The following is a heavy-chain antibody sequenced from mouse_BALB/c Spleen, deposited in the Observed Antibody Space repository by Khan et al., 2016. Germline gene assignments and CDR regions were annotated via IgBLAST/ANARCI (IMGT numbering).Heavy chain of an antibody. Sequence: EVQLQESGPGLVKPSQSLSLTCTVTGYSITSDYVWNWIRQFPGNKLEWMGYISYSGSTSYKPSLKSRISITRDTSKNQVFLQLNSVTTEDTATXYGVKETYNGYFDVWGAATTIAVSA. D-gene: IGHD1-3*01. J-gene: IGHJ1*01. V-gene: IGHV3-2*02. CDR2: ISYSGST. CDR1: GYSITSDYV. CDR3: VKETYNGYFDV.